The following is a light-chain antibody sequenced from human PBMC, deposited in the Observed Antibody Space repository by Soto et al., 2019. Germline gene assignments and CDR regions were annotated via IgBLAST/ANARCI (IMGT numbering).Light chain of an antibody. J-gene: IGKJ4*01. Sequence: DIQMTQSPSSLSASVGDRVTITCRPSQNINTYLNWYQQKPGKAPKVLIYGASTLQSGVPSRFSGSGSGTDFTLTISSLQPEDFASYYCQQNYITTHTFGGGTKVDIX. CDR3: QQNYITTHT. CDR2: GAS. V-gene: IGKV1-39*01. CDR1: QNINTY.